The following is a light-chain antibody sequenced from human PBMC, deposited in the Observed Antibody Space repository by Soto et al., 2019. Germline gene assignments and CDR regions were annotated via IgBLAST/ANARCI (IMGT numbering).Light chain of an antibody. CDR3: SSFTTDSTYV. CDR2: TVS. J-gene: IGLJ1*01. V-gene: IGLV2-14*01. Sequence: QSALTQPASVSGSPGQSITISCTGTSSDVGANIFVSWYQQHPGKVPKLMIYTVSSRPSGVSQRFSGSKSGNTASLTISGLQAEDYADYYCSSFTTDSTYVFGTGTKLTVL. CDR1: SSDVGANIF.